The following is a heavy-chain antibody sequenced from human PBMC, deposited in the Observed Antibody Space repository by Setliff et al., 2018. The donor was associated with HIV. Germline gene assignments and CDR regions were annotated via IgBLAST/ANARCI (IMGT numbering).Heavy chain of an antibody. V-gene: IGHV4-38-2*01. Sequence: PSETLSLTCAVSGYSISSGYYWGWIRQPPGKGLESIGTIYYSGSTYYKSSLKSRLTISVDTSKNQFSLKMSSVTAADTAVYYCARARGPEGYFDSWGQGTLVTVSS. CDR3: ARARGPEGYFDS. CDR2: IYYSGST. D-gene: IGHD3-10*01. J-gene: IGHJ4*02. CDR1: GYSISSGYY.